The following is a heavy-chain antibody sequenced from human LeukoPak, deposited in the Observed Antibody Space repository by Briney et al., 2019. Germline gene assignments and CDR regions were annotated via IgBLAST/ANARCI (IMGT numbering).Heavy chain of an antibody. J-gene: IGHJ4*02. V-gene: IGHV3-43*02. CDR2: ISGDGGST. Sequence: GGSLRLSCAASGFTFGDYAMHWVRQAPGKGLEWVSLISGDGGSTYYADSVKGRFTISRDNSKNSLYLQMNSLRTEDTALYYCAKELTYYYDSSGYYNYFDYWGQGTLVTVSS. CDR1: GFTFGDYA. D-gene: IGHD3-22*01. CDR3: AKELTYYYDSSGYYNYFDY.